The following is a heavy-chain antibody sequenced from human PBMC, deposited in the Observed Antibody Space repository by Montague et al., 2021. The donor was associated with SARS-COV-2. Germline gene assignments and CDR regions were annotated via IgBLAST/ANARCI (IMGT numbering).Heavy chain of an antibody. D-gene: IGHD1-26*01. J-gene: IGHJ4*02. Sequence: SDTLSLTCAVSGVSITSTNWWSLVRQPPGKGLEWFGEISYGGIATYNPSLKSRATISMDRSRNPFSLKLSSVTAADTAIYYCAGRVLTVPADYWGQGTLVTVS. CDR2: ISYGGIA. CDR3: AGRVLTVPADY. V-gene: IGHV4-4*02. CDR1: GVSITSTNW.